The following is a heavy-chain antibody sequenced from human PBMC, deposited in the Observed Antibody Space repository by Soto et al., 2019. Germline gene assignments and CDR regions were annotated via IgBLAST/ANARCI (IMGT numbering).Heavy chain of an antibody. CDR3: ASLMRVWSGSDAFDI. CDR2: INAGNGNT. CDR1: GYTFTSYA. D-gene: IGHD3-3*01. J-gene: IGHJ3*02. V-gene: IGHV1-3*01. Sequence: GASVKVSCKASGYTFTSYAMHWVRQAPGQRLEWMGWINAGNGNTKYSQKFQGRVTITRDTSASTAYMELSSLRSEDTALYYCASLMRVWSGSDAFDIWGQGTMVTVSS.